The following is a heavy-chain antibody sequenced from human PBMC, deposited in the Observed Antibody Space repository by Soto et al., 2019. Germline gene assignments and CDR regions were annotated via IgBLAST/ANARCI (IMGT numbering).Heavy chain of an antibody. Sequence: QVQLQESGPGLVKPSQTLSLTCTVSGGSISSGGYYWSWIRQHPGKGLEWIGYIYYSGSTYYNPSLKSRVTISVDTSKNQFSLKLSSVTAAGTAVYYCARDVPLGVRGALLDYWGQGTLVTVSS. CDR1: GGSISSGGYY. CDR3: ARDVPLGVRGALLDY. CDR2: IYYSGST. J-gene: IGHJ4*02. V-gene: IGHV4-31*03. D-gene: IGHD3-10*01.